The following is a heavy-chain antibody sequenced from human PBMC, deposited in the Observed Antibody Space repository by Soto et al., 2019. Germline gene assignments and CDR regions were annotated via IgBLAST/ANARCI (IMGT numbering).Heavy chain of an antibody. CDR1: GFTFSSYG. V-gene: IGHV3-30*03. Sequence: GGSLRLSCAASGFTFSSYGMHWVRQAPGKGLEWVAVISYDGSNKYYADSVKGRFTISRDNSKNTLYLQMNSLRAEDTAVYYCAGHCSGGSCYSYDDAFDIWGQGTMVTV. CDR3: AGHCSGGSCYSYDDAFDI. D-gene: IGHD2-15*01. CDR2: ISYDGSNK. J-gene: IGHJ3*02.